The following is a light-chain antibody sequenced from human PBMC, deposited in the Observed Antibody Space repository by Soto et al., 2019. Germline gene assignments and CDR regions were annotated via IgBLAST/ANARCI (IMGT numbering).Light chain of an antibody. CDR3: QQYGSSPVT. Sequence: EIVLTQSPDTLSLSPGERATLSCRASQSVSSSYLAWYQQKPGQAPRLLIYGASSRATGIPDRFSGSGSGTDFILTISRLEPDDFAVYYCQQYGSSPVTFGQGTKV. CDR2: GAS. J-gene: IGKJ1*01. V-gene: IGKV3-20*01. CDR1: QSVSSSY.